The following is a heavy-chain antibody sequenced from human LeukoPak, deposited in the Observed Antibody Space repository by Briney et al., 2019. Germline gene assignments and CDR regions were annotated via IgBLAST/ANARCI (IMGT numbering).Heavy chain of an antibody. CDR2: IVPILGIA. CDR3: ARSFTIFGVVMPDY. Sequence: SVKVSCKASGGTFSSYAISWVRQAPGQGLEWMGRIVPILGIANYAQKLQGRVTITADKSTSTAYMELSSVTAADTAVYYCARSFTIFGVVMPDYWGQGTLVTVSS. V-gene: IGHV1-69*04. CDR1: GGTFSSYA. D-gene: IGHD3-3*01. J-gene: IGHJ4*02.